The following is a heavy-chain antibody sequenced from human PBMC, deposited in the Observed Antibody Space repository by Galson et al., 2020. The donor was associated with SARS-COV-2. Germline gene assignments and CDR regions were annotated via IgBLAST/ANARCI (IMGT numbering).Heavy chain of an antibody. V-gene: IGHV4-34*01. J-gene: IGHJ4*02. D-gene: IGHD2-2*01. Sequence: SETLSLTCAVYGGSFSGYYWSWIRQPPGKGLEWIGEINHSGSTNYNPSLKSRVTISVDTSKNQFSLKLSSVTAADTAVYYCARGYCGYCSSTSCYVNKRGRSCYFDYWGQGTLVTVSS. CDR3: ARGYCGYCSSTSCYVNKRGRSCYFDY. CDR1: GGSFSGYY. CDR2: INHSGST.